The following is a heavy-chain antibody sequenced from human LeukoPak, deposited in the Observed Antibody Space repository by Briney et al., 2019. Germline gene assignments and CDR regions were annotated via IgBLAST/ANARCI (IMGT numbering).Heavy chain of an antibody. CDR3: ARYGDYYYGMDV. J-gene: IGHJ6*02. Sequence: SETLSLTCTVSGGSISSYYWSWIRQPPGKGLEWIGYIYYSGSTNYNPSLKSRVTISVDTSKNQLSLKLSSVTAADTAVYYCARYGDYYYGMDVWGQGTTVTVSS. CDR1: GGSISSYY. D-gene: IGHD4-17*01. V-gene: IGHV4-59*01. CDR2: IYYSGST.